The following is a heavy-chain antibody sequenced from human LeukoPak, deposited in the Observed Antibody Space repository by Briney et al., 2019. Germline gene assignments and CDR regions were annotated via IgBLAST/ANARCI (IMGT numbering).Heavy chain of an antibody. Sequence: PGGSLRLSCAASGFTFDDYAMHWVRQAPGKGLEWVSGISWNSGSIGYADSVKGRFTISRDNAKNSLYLQMNSLRAEDMALYYCAKAGYSSGWYGDDAFDIWGQGTMVTASS. D-gene: IGHD6-19*01. CDR2: ISWNSGSI. J-gene: IGHJ3*02. CDR1: GFTFDDYA. CDR3: AKAGYSSGWYGDDAFDI. V-gene: IGHV3-9*03.